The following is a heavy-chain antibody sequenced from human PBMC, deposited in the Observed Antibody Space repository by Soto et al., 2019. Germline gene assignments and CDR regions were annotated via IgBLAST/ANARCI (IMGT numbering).Heavy chain of an antibody. CDR1: GVSISSYY. CDR3: AGALGLTICGVRGRGIDV. V-gene: IGHV4-59*01. D-gene: IGHD3-3*01. Sequence: PSETLSLTCTVSGVSISSYYWSWIRQPLGKGLEWIGYIYYSGSTNYNPSLKSRVTISVDTSKNQFSLKLSSVTAADTAVYDCAGALGLTICGVRGRGIDVWGRGTTVTVS. CDR2: IYYSGST. J-gene: IGHJ6*04.